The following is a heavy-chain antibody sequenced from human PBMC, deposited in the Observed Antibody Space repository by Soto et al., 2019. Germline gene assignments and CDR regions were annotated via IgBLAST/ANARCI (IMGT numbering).Heavy chain of an antibody. CDR1: GYSISSGYY. D-gene: IGHD3-10*01. Sequence: SETLSLTCAVSGYSISSGYYWSWIRQSPGQGLEWIGSIYYSVHTYYNPSLESRVTISLATSKNNFSLRLSSVTAADTAVYYCARAPRVREGIDPWGQGILVPVSS. CDR2: IYYSVHT. J-gene: IGHJ5*02. CDR3: ARAPRVREGIDP. V-gene: IGHV4-38-2*01.